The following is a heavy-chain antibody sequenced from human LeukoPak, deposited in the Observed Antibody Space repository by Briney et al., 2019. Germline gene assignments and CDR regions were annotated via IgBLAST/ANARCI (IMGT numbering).Heavy chain of an antibody. J-gene: IGHJ3*02. V-gene: IGHV1-2*02. D-gene: IGHD3-16*02. CDR2: INPNSGGT. CDR3: ARESSSQELGYRYNHDAFDI. Sequence: ASVKVSCKASRYTFTGNYMHWVRQAPGQGLEWMGWINPNSGGTNYAQKFQGRVTMTRDTSISTAYMELSRLRSDDTAVYYCARESSSQELGYRYNHDAFDIWGQGTMVTVSS. CDR1: RYTFTGNY.